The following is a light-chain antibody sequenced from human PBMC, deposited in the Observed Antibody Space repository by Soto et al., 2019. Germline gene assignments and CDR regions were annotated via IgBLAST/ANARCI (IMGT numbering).Light chain of an antibody. V-gene: IGKV1-5*03. J-gene: IGKJ1*01. CDR3: QHYSSYSEA. Sequence: DIQMTQSPSTLSVSVGDRVTITCRASQTISSWLAWYQQKPGKAPTLLIYKASTLKSGVPSRFSGSGSGTEFTLTISRLQPDDFATYYCQHYSSYSEAFGQGTKVELK. CDR2: KAS. CDR1: QTISSW.